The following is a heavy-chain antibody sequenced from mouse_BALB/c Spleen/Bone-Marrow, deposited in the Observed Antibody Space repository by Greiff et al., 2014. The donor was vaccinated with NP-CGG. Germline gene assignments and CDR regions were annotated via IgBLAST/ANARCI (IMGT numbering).Heavy chain of an antibody. D-gene: IGHD1-1*01. CDR1: GFTFSSFG. CDR2: ISSGSSTI. V-gene: IGHV5-17*02. Sequence: GGGLVQPGGSRKLSCAASGFTFSSFGMHWVRQAPEKGLEWVAYISSGSSTIYYADTVKGRFTISRDNPKNTLFLQMTSLRSEDTAMYYCAAITTVVARYAMDYWGQGTSVTVSS. J-gene: IGHJ4*01. CDR3: AAITTVVARYAMDY.